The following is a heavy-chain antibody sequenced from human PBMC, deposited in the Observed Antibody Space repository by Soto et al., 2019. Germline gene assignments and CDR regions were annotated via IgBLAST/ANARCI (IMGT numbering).Heavy chain of an antibody. J-gene: IGHJ5*01. Sequence: VQSGAEVRKPGSSVRVSCEVSGDTFTSHTINWLRQAPGQGLEWMGGVIPVFGSPTYAQRFQARLSITADASTQTAYIELSSLTSHDTAFYFCARHITGHNNWFDYWGQGHLVTVSS. CDR2: VIPVFGSP. CDR3: ARHITGHNNWFDY. V-gene: IGHV1-69*01. D-gene: IGHD2-21*01. CDR1: GDTFTSHT.